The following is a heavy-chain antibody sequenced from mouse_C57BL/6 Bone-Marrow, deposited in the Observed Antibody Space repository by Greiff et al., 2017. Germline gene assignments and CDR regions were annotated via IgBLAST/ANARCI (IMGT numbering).Heavy chain of an antibody. CDR3: ATTIVYYYDMDF. J-gene: IGHJ4*01. Sequence: QVQLQQPGAELVMPGASVKLSCKASGYTFTSYWMHWVKQRPGQGLEWIGEIDPSDSYTNYNQKFKGKSTLTVDKSSSTAYMQLSSLTSEDSAVYYGATTIVYYYDMDFWGQGTSVTVSS. D-gene: IGHD2-12*01. V-gene: IGHV1-69*01. CDR1: GYTFTSYW. CDR2: IDPSDSYT.